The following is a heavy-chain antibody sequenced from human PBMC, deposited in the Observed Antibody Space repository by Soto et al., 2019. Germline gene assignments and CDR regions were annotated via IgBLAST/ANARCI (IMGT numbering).Heavy chain of an antibody. V-gene: IGHV1-8*01. Sequence: ASVKVSCKASGYTFTSYDINWVRQATGQGLERMGWMNPNSGNTGYAQKFQGRVTMTRNTSISTAYMELSSLRSEDTAVYYCARYLPAATILWFDPWGQGTLVTVSS. CDR1: GYTFTSYD. J-gene: IGHJ5*02. D-gene: IGHD2-15*01. CDR3: ARYLPAATILWFDP. CDR2: MNPNSGNT.